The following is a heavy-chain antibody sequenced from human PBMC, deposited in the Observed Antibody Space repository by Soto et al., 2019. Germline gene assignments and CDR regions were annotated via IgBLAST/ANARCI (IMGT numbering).Heavy chain of an antibody. V-gene: IGHV3-33*01. CDR3: AREGGKTGTTDAFDS. CDR2: IWYDGSNK. CDR1: GFTFSSYG. Sequence: GGSLRLSCAASGFTFSSYGMHWVRQAPGKGLEWVAVIWYDGSNKYYADSVKGRFTISRDNSKNTLYLQMNSLRAEDTAVYYCAREGGKTGTTDAFDSWGQGTMVTVSS. D-gene: IGHD1-7*01. J-gene: IGHJ3*02.